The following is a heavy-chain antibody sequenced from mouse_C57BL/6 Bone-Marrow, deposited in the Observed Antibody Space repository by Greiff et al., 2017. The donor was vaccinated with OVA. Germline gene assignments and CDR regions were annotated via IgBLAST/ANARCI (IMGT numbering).Heavy chain of an antibody. J-gene: IGHJ2*01. CDR2: INSDGGRT. D-gene: IGHD2-4*01. CDR1: EYEFPSHD. V-gene: IGHV5-2*01. Sequence: EVQVVESGGGLVQPGESLKLSCESNEYEFPSHDMSWVRKTPEKRLELVAAINSDGGRTYYPDTMERRFIIYRDNTKKTLYLQMCSLRSEYPALYYCARQRRLRRYFDYWGQGTTLTVSS. CDR3: ARQRRLRRYFDY.